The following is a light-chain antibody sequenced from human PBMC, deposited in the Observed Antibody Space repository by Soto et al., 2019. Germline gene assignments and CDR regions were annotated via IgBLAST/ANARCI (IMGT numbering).Light chain of an antibody. CDR2: DVS. V-gene: IGLV2-14*03. J-gene: IGLJ1*01. CDR1: SSDVGGYNY. CDR3: SSYTTSNTRQIV. Sequence: QSVLTPPASVSGSPGQSITISCPGTSSDVGGYNYVSWYQHHPGKAPKLIIYDVSNRPSGVSIRFSGSKSDNTASLTISGLQPEDEADYHCSSYTTSNTRQIVFGTGTKVTVL.